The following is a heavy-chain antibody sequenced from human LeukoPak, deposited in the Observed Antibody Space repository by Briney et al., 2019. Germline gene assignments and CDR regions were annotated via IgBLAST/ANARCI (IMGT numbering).Heavy chain of an antibody. J-gene: IGHJ4*02. Sequence: PGGSLRLSCAASGFTFRSYGMHWVRQAPGKGLEWVTYIRYDGSKEYYADSVKGRFTISRDNAKNSLYLQMNSLRAEDTALYYCAKDMWQQLSSFDYWGQGTLVTVSS. CDR1: GFTFRSYG. CDR2: IRYDGSKE. D-gene: IGHD6-13*01. V-gene: IGHV3-30*02. CDR3: AKDMWQQLSSFDY.